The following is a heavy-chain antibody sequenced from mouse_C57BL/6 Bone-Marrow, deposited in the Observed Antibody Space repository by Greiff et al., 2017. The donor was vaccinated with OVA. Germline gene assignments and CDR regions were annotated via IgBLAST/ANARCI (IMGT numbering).Heavy chain of an antibody. D-gene: IGHD1-1*01. CDR2: IRNKANGYTT. CDR1: GFTFTDYY. CDR3: ARSITTVVDLYWYFDV. J-gene: IGHJ1*03. V-gene: IGHV7-3*01. Sequence: EVKVVESGGGLVQPGGSLSLSCAASGFTFTDYYMSWVRQPPGKALEWLGFIRNKANGYTTEYSASVKGRFTISRDNSQSILYLQMNALRAEDSATYYCARSITTVVDLYWYFDVWGTGTTVTVSS.